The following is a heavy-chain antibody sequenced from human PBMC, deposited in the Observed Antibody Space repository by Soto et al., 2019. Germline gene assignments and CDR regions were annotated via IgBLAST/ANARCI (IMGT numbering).Heavy chain of an antibody. CDR1: DDSINRDKYY. D-gene: IGHD1-1*01. CDR2: IYYRGNA. V-gene: IGHV4-39*01. Sequence: QLQLQAPGPGLVKPSETLSLTCSVSDDSINRDKYYWVWIRQPPGKGLEWIGSIYYRGNAYYNPSLQTRVTISLDKFSSQFSLKLNSVTAAASAVYFCARLEELATISYYFDFWGPGALVTVSS. CDR3: ARLEELATISYYFDF. J-gene: IGHJ4*02.